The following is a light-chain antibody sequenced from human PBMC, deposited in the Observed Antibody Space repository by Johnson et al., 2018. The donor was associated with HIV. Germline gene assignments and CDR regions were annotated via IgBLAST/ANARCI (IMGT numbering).Light chain of an antibody. CDR1: SSNIGNNY. Sequence: HSVLTQPPSVSAAPGQKVTISCSGSSSNIGNNYVSWYQQLPGTAPKLLIYDNNKRPSGIPDRFSGSKSGTSVTMGITGLQTGAEADYYCGTWDSSLSAGGYVFGTGTKVTVL. J-gene: IGLJ1*01. CDR2: DNN. CDR3: GTWDSSLSAGGYV. V-gene: IGLV1-51*01.